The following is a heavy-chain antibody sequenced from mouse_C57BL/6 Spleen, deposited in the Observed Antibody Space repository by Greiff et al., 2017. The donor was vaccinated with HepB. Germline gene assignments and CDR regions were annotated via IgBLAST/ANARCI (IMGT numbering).Heavy chain of an antibody. J-gene: IGHJ2*01. D-gene: IGHD1-1*01. CDR3: ARWSSYFDY. Sequence: VMLVESGAELVRPGTSVKVSCKASGYTFTNYLIEWVKQRPGQGLEWIGVINPGSGGTNYNEKFKGKATLTADKSSSTSYMQLSSLTSEDSAVYFCARWSSYFDYWGQGTTLTVSS. CDR2: INPGSGGT. V-gene: IGHV1-54*01. CDR1: GYTFTNYL.